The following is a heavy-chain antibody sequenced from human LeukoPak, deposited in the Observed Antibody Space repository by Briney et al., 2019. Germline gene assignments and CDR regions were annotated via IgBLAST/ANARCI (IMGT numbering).Heavy chain of an antibody. Sequence: GGSVRLSRAASGFTFSSYAMTWVRQAPGRGLEWVSAISGSGGSTYYADSVKGRFTISRDSSKHRLYLQMNSLRAEDTALCDCAKLAAMKTWKFDLWGRSTLVTVSS. CDR3: AKLAAMKTWKFDL. J-gene: IGHJ2*01. D-gene: IGHD2-2*01. CDR2: ISGSGGST. CDR1: GFTFSSYA. V-gene: IGHV3-23*01.